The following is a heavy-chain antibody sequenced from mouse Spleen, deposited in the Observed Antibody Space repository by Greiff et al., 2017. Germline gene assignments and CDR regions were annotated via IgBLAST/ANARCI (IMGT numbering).Heavy chain of an antibody. D-gene: IGHD1-1*01. Sequence: EVQVVESGGGLVKPGGSLKLSCAASGFTFSSYAMSWVRQTPEKRLEWVATISSGGSYTYYPDSVKGRFTISRDNAKNTLYLQMSSLRSEDTAMYYCARQTDYYGSRARYFDVWGAGTTVTVSS. CDR2: ISSGGSYT. V-gene: IGHV5-9-3*01. CDR3: ARQTDYYGSRARYFDV. J-gene: IGHJ1*01. CDR1: GFTFSSYA.